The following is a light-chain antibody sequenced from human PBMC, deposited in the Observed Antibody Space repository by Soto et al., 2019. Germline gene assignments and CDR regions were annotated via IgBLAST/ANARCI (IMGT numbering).Light chain of an antibody. Sequence: QSVLTQPASVSGSPGQSITISCTGTSSDIGGFNRVSWYQQHPGKAPKLMIFDVGYRPSGVSNRFSASKSGNTASLTISGLQAEDETDYYCSSYTSSSTLLFGGGTKLTVL. CDR2: DVG. J-gene: IGLJ2*01. CDR3: SSYTSSSTLL. CDR1: SSDIGGFNR. V-gene: IGLV2-14*01.